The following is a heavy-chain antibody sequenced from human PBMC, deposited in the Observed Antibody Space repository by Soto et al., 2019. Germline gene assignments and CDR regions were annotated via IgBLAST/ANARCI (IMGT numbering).Heavy chain of an antibody. V-gene: IGHV3-74*01. Sequence: GGSLRLSCAASGLTFRSYWMHWVRQAPGRGLVWASRINTDGSVATYVDSVKGRFTISRDNAKKTLYLQMNSLRAEDTAVYYSAKWSWGVGMDVWGQGTTVTVSS. J-gene: IGHJ6*02. CDR1: GLTFRSYW. D-gene: IGHD2-8*01. CDR2: INTDGSVA. CDR3: AKWSWGVGMDV.